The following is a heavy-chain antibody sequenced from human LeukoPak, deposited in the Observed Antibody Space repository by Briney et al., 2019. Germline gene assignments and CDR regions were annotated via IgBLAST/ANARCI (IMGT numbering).Heavy chain of an antibody. D-gene: IGHD6-13*01. CDR1: GGSISSSTYY. V-gene: IGHV4-39*07. CDR3: AVDLIASAGTALLDY. Sequence: SETLSLTCTVSGGSISSSTYYWGWIRQPPGKGLEWIGSIYYSGSTYYNPSLKSRVTISVDTSKNQFSLKLSSVTAADTAVYYCAVDLIASAGTALLDYWGQGTLVTVSS. CDR2: IYYSGST. J-gene: IGHJ4*02.